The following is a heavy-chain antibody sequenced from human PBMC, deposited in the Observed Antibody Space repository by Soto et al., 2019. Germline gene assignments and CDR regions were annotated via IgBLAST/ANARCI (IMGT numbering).Heavy chain of an antibody. CDR1: GGSISSSYY. CDR3: AREPDY. J-gene: IGHJ4*02. CDR2: IYYSGST. Sequence: SETLSLTCTVSGGSISSSYYWIWVRQHPGKGLEWIGYIYYSGSTYYNPSLKSRVTISVDTSKNQFSLKLSSVTAADTAVYYCAREPDYWGQGTLVTVSS. V-gene: IGHV4-31*03.